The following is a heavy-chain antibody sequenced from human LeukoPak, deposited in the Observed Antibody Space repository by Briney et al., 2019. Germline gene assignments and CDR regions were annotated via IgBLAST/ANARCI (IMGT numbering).Heavy chain of an antibody. CDR1: GGTFSSYA. D-gene: IGHD2-15*01. J-gene: IGHJ6*03. CDR3: AGVPYCSGGSCYSVLPDYYYYMDV. V-gene: IGHV1-69*05. CDR2: IIPIFGTA. Sequence: EASVKVSCKASGGTFSSYAISWVRQAPGQGLEWMGGIIPIFGTANYAQKFQGRVTITTDESTSTAYMELSSLRSEDTAVYYCAGVPYCSGGSCYSVLPDYYYYMDVWGKGTTVTVSS.